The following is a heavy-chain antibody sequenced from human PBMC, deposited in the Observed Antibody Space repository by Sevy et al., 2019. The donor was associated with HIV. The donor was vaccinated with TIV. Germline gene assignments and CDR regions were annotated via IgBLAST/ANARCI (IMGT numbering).Heavy chain of an antibody. V-gene: IGHV3-72*01. Sequence: GGSLRLSCAASGFTFSDHYMEWVRQAPGKGLEWVGRIRNKPDSYTTEDAASVTARFTISRDDSNNSLYLLMDSLKTEETAVYYCANQAGIAAAGRVFDYWGQGTLVTVSS. D-gene: IGHD6-13*01. CDR2: IRNKPDSYTT. CDR1: GFTFSDHY. CDR3: ANQAGIAAAGRVFDY. J-gene: IGHJ4*02.